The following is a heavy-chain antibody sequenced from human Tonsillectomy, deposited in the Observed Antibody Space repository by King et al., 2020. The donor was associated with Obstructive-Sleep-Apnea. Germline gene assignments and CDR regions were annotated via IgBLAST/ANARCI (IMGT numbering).Heavy chain of an antibody. D-gene: IGHD4-11*01. CDR3: AKTNPMTTSVMGVDGYFDY. CDR2: ISWNSGII. CDR1: GFTFDDYA. V-gene: IGHV3-9*01. J-gene: IGHJ4*02. Sequence: VQLVESGGGSVQPGRSLRLSCAASGFTFDDYAMHWGRQAPGKGLEGVSGISWNSGIIDYADSVKGRFTISRDNAKNSLYLQMNSLRAEDTAWYYCAKTNPMTTSVMGVDGYFDYWGQGTLVTVSS.